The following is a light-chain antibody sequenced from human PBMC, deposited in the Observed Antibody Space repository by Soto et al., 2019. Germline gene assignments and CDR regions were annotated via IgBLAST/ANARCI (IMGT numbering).Light chain of an antibody. Sequence: EIVLTQSPGTLSLSPGERATLSCRASQSVSSDYLAWYQQKPGQAPRLLIYGASSRATGIPDRFSGSGSGTDFTLTISRLEPEDFAVYYCQQHGSSPHTFGRGTKVEIK. V-gene: IGKV3-20*01. J-gene: IGKJ4*01. CDR2: GAS. CDR1: QSVSSDY. CDR3: QQHGSSPHT.